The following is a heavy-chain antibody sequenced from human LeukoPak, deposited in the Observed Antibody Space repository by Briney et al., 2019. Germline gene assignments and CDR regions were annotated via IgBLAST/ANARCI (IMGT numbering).Heavy chain of an antibody. Sequence: SETLSLTCTVSGGSITSSSYCRGWIRQPPGKGLEFIGSVYHGGNTYYKASLKSRVTISLDTSKNQFSLRLSSVTAADTAVYYCARSYSGSFLYWGQGSLVTVSS. CDR3: ARSYSGSFLY. V-gene: IGHV4-39*07. CDR2: VYHGGNT. J-gene: IGHJ1*01. D-gene: IGHD1-26*01. CDR1: GGSITSSSYC.